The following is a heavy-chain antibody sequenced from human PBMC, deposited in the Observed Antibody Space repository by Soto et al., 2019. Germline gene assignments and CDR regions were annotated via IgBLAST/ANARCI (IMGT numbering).Heavy chain of an antibody. J-gene: IGHJ5*02. V-gene: IGHV3-23*01. Sequence: EVQLLEPGGGLVQPGGSLRLSCAASGFTFSSYAMTWVRQAPGKGLEWVSGISGSGGSTYYADSVKGRFIISRDNSKNTLYLQMNSLRAEDTAVYSCAKGAPEGGFDPWGQGTLVTVSS. CDR3: AKGAPEGGFDP. CDR1: GFTFSSYA. CDR2: ISGSGGST.